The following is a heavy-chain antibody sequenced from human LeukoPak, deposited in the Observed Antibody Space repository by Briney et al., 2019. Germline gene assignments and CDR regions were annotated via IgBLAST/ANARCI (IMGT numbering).Heavy chain of an antibody. CDR2: INPCGCST. Sequence: ASVKVSCKASGYTFTSYYMHWVRRAPGQGLEWRGIINPCGCSTSYAQKFQGRVTMTRDTSTSTVYMELSSLRSEDTAVYYCARDVPYSSGWSYYYYYGMDVWGQGTTVTVSS. J-gene: IGHJ6*02. D-gene: IGHD6-19*01. V-gene: IGHV1-46*01. CDR1: GYTFTSYY. CDR3: ARDVPYSSGWSYYYYYGMDV.